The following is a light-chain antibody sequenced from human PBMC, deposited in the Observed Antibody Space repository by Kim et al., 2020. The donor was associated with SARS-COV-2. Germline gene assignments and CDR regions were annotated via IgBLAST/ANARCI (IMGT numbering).Light chain of an antibody. Sequence: QPATISCTSSQRLDYRDGDTYLNWFLHRPGQSPRRLIYQIFKRDSGVPDRFSGSGSGTDFTLRISRVEAEDLGVYYCMQATHWPYTFGQGTKLEI. CDR2: QIF. CDR3: MQATHWPYT. CDR1: QRLDYRDGDTY. J-gene: IGKJ2*01. V-gene: IGKV2-30*01.